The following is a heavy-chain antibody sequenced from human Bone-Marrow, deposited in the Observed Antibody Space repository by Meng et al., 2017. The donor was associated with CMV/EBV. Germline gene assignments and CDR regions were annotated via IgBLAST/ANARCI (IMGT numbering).Heavy chain of an antibody. Sequence: SETLSLTCTVSGYSISSGYYWGWIRQPPGKGLEWIGSIYHSGSTYYNPSLKSRVTISVDTSKNQFSLKLSSVTAADTAVYYGARDTEQLVETLMDVWGQGTTVTVSS. CDR2: IYHSGST. CDR1: GYSISSGYY. V-gene: IGHV4-38-2*02. D-gene: IGHD6-13*01. CDR3: ARDTEQLVETLMDV. J-gene: IGHJ6*02.